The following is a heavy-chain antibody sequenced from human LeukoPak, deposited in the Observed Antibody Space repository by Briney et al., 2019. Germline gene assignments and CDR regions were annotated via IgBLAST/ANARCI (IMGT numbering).Heavy chain of an antibody. CDR1: GYTFTSYG. CDR2: ISAYNGNT. J-gene: IGHJ4*02. V-gene: IGHV1-18*01. CDR3: AKDSLLRVVTAIPPGY. Sequence: GASVKVSCKASGYTFTSYGISWVRQAPGQGLEWMGWISAYNGNTNYAQKLQGRVTMTTDTSTSTAYMELRSLRSDDTAVYYCAKDSLLRVVTAIPPGYWGQGTLVTVSS. D-gene: IGHD2-21*02.